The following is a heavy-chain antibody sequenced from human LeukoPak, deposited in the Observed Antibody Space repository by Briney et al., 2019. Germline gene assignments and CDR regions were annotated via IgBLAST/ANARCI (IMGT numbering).Heavy chain of an antibody. CDR3: ARDRSYLYYYYGMDV. D-gene: IGHD3-16*02. J-gene: IGHJ6*02. Sequence: GGSLRLSCAASGFTFSSYWMHWVRQAPGKGLVWVSRINSDGSSTGYADSVKGRFTIPRDNAKNTLYLQMNSLRAEDTAVYYCARDRSYLYYYYGMDVWGQGTTVTVSS. CDR2: INSDGSST. V-gene: IGHV3-74*01. CDR1: GFTFSSYW.